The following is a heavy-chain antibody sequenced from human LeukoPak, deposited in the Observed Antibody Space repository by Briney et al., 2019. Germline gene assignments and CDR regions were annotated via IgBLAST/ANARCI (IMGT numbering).Heavy chain of an antibody. D-gene: IGHD5-18*01. J-gene: IGHJ4*02. CDR3: ARARGRGYSYGTYFDY. V-gene: IGHV3-30-3*01. CDR2: ISYDGSNK. Sequence: PGRSLRLSCAASGFTFSSYAMHWVRQAPGKGREWVAVISYDGSNKYYADSVKGRFTISRDNSKNTPYLQMNSLRAEDTAVYYCARARGRGYSYGTYFDYWGQGTLVTVSS. CDR1: GFTFSSYA.